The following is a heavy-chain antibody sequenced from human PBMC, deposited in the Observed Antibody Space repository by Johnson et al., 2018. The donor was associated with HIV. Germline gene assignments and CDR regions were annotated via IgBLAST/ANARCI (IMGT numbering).Heavy chain of an antibody. CDR1: GFTFNTYG. J-gene: IGHJ3*02. CDR3: ARDSTPWGGDYVGYAFDI. V-gene: IGHV3-30*03. CDR2: ISYDGSNK. D-gene: IGHD4-17*01. Sequence: QVQLVESGGGVVQPGRSLRLSCAASGFTFNTYGMHWVRQAPGKGLEWVAVISYDGSNKYYADSVKGRFTISRDNSKNTLYLQMNSLRAEDTAVYYCARDSTPWGGDYVGYAFDIWGQGTTVTVSS.